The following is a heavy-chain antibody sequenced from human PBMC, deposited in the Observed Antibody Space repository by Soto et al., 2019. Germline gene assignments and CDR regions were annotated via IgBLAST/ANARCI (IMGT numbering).Heavy chain of an antibody. J-gene: IGHJ4*01. Sequence: PSQTLSLTCAITGDSVSSNSAGWSWVRQSPSRGLEWLGRTYYRSKWYYEYAVSVRGRITINPDTSKNQYSLQLNSVAPEDTAVYFCTRGEQYSGRIFDYWGQGTLVTVSS. CDR3: TRGEQYSGRIFDY. CDR2: TYYRSKWYY. V-gene: IGHV6-1*01. D-gene: IGHD1-26*01. CDR1: GDSVSSNSAG.